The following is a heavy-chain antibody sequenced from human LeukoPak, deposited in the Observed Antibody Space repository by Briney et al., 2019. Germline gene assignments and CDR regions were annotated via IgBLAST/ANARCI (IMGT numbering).Heavy chain of an antibody. CDR1: GYTFTGYY. Sequence: ASVKVSCKASGYTFTGYYMHWVRQAPGQGLEWMGWINPNSGGTNYAHKFQGRVTMTRDTSISTAYMELSRLRSDDTAVYYCARGTSCTNGVCSPVAYFDYWGQGTLVTVSS. CDR2: INPNSGGT. V-gene: IGHV1-2*02. CDR3: ARGTSCTNGVCSPVAYFDY. D-gene: IGHD2-8*01. J-gene: IGHJ4*02.